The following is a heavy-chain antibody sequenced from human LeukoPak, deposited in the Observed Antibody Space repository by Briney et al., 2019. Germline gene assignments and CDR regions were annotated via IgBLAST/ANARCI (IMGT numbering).Heavy chain of an antibody. CDR3: TREVAAAFDI. CDR2: INTDGRST. Sequence: PGGSLRLSCAASGFTFSSYWMHWVRQAPGKGLVWVSRINTDGRSTNYADSVKGRFTISRDNAKNTLYLQMNSLRAEDTAVYYCTREVAAAFDIWGQGTMVTVSS. V-gene: IGHV3-74*01. CDR1: GFTFSSYW. D-gene: IGHD2-15*01. J-gene: IGHJ3*02.